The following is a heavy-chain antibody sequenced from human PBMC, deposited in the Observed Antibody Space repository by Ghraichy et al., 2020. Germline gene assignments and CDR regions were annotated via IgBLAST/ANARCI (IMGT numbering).Heavy chain of an antibody. CDR1: GGSISFYY. CDR3: ARDVQSPRLGYYDSSGRFDR. CDR2: IYSSGST. D-gene: IGHD3-22*01. J-gene: IGHJ5*02. V-gene: IGHV4-59*01. Sequence: SETPSLTCTVSGGSISFYYWSWIRQPPGKGLEWIGSIYSSGSTKYNPSLKSRVTISVDTSKNQFSLKLSSVTAADTAVYYCARDVQSPRLGYYDSSGRFDRWGQGTLVTVSS.